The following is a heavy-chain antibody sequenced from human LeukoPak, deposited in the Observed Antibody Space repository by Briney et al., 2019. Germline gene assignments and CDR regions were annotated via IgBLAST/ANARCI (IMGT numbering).Heavy chain of an antibody. Sequence: GGPLRLSCAASGFTVSNNYMSWVRQAPGKGLEWVSVLYSGGTTYYLDSVKGRFTISRDSSKNTLYLQMNSLRAEDTAIYYCASEKTGRDYWGQGTQVTVSS. CDR1: GFTVSNNY. D-gene: IGHD1-1*01. CDR2: LYSGGTT. V-gene: IGHV3-53*01. CDR3: ASEKTGRDY. J-gene: IGHJ4*02.